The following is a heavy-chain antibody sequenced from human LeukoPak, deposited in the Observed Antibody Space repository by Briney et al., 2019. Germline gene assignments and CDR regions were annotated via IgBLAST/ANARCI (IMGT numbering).Heavy chain of an antibody. CDR2: INHSGST. CDR3: ARGSDYGDYLNWFDP. CDR1: GGSFSGYY. V-gene: IGHV4-34*01. J-gene: IGHJ5*02. Sequence: SETLSLTCAVYGGSFSGYYWSWIRQPPGKGLEWIGEINHSGSTNYNPSLKSRVTISVDTSKNQFSLKLNSVTAADTAVYYCARGSDYGDYLNWFDPWGQGTLVTVSS. D-gene: IGHD4-17*01.